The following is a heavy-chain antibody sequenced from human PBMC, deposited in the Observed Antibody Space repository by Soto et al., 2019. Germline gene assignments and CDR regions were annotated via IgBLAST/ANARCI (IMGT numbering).Heavy chain of an antibody. CDR2: ISFDGKVK. J-gene: IGHJ2*01. CDR1: GFTFSTYS. V-gene: IGHV3-30*18. D-gene: IGHD3-10*01. CDR3: AKEFSGDTCFFDL. Sequence: QVHLAESGGGVVQPGRSLRLSCIASGFTFSTYSIHWVRQAPGRGLEWLAVISFDGKVKYYADSVKGRFTVSRDNFKDIVFLEMNSLGTEDTSVYHCAKEFSGDTCFFDLWGRGTLVTVSS.